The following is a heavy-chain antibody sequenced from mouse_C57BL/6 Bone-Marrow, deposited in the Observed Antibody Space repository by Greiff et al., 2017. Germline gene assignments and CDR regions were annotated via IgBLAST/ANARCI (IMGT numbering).Heavy chain of an antibody. J-gene: IGHJ4*01. Sequence: QVQLQQSGPELVKPGASVKISCKASGYAFSSSWMNWVKQRPGKGLEWIGRIYPGDGDTNYNGKFKGKATLTADKSSSTAYMQLSSLTSEDSAVYFCARSQVFTTVVATNYYAMDYGGRGTAVTVSA. CDR1: GYAFSSSW. CDR2: IYPGDGDT. V-gene: IGHV1-82*01. CDR3: ARSQVFTTVVATNYYAMDY. D-gene: IGHD1-1*01.